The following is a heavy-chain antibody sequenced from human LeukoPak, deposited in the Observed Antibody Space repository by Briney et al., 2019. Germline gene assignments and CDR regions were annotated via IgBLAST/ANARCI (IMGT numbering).Heavy chain of an antibody. J-gene: IGHJ4*02. D-gene: IGHD3-10*01. CDR3: ASSITMVRGVIMYYFDY. V-gene: IGHV4-4*07. CDR1: GGSISSYY. CDR2: IYTSGST. Sequence: PSETLSLTCTVSGGSISSYYWSWIRQPAGKGLEWIGRIYTSGSTNYNPSLKSRVTMSVDTSKSQFSLKLSSVTAADTAVYYCASSITMVRGVIMYYFDYWGQGTLVTVSS.